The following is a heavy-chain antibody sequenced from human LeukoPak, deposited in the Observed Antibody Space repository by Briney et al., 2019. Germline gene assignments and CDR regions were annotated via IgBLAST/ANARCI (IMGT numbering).Heavy chain of an antibody. J-gene: IGHJ4*02. CDR3: ARDPKESNFDY. V-gene: IGHV1-3*01. CDR1: GYTFTSYA. Sequence: ASVKVSCKASGYTFTSYAMHWVRQAPGQRLEWMGWINAGNGNTKYSQKFQGRVTITRDTSASTAYMEPSSLRSEDTAVYYCARDPKESNFDYWGQGTLVTVSS. D-gene: IGHD3-10*01. CDR2: INAGNGNT.